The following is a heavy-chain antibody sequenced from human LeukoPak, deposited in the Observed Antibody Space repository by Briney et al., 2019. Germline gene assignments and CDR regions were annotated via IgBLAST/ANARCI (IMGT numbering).Heavy chain of an antibody. CDR1: GGSISSSY. D-gene: IGHD7-27*01. CDR3: AKTNWGAFDI. J-gene: IGHJ3*02. CDR2: IYYSGST. V-gene: IGHV4-59*03. Sequence: PSETLSLTCIVSGGSISSSYRSWIRQPPGKGLEWIGFIYYSGSTNYNPSLKSRVTISVDTSKNLFSLKLSSMTAADTAVYYCAKTNWGAFDIWGQGTMVTVSS.